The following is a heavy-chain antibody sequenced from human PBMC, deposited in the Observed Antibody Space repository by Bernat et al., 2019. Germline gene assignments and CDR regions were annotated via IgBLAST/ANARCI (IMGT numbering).Heavy chain of an antibody. CDR3: ARSYCSGGSCYSSGIGWFDP. Sequence: QVQLVQSGAEVKKPGASVKVSCKTSGGTFSSYAISWVRRAPGQGLEWMGGIIPIFGTANYAQKFQGRVTITADESTSTAYMELSSLRSEDTAVYYCARSYCSGGSCYSSGIGWFDPWGQGTLVTVSS. J-gene: IGHJ5*02. CDR2: IIPIFGTA. V-gene: IGHV1-69*13. CDR1: GGTFSSYA. D-gene: IGHD2-15*01.